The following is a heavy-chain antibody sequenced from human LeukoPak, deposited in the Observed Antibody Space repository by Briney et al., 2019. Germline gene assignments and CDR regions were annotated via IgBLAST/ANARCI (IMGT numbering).Heavy chain of an antibody. Sequence: ASVTVSCKASGYTFTSYDINWVRQATGQGLEWMGWMNPNSGNTGYAQKFQGRVTMTRNNSISTAYMELSSLRSEDTAVYYCARAFGGCSSTSCYSGEFWGRGTLVTVSS. CDR2: MNPNSGNT. CDR1: GYTFTSYD. D-gene: IGHD2-2*01. J-gene: IGHJ4*02. V-gene: IGHV1-8*01. CDR3: ARAFGGCSSTSCYSGEF.